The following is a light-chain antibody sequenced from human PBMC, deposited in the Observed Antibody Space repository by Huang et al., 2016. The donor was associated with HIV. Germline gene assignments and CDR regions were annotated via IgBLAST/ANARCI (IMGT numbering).Light chain of an antibody. CDR1: PRVNRY. V-gene: IGKV3-15*01. CDR2: DSA. Sequence: EIVLTQSPVTLSVSPGERATLSCRASPRVNRYFDWYQQKPGQAPRLLIHDSATRAIGIPAMFSASGSGTDFTLTISTREPEDFAVYYCLQYHIWPQTFGQGTKVDI. J-gene: IGKJ1*01. CDR3: LQYHIWPQT.